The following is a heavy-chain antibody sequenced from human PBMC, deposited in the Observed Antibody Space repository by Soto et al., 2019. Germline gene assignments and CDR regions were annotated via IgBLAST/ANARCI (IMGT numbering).Heavy chain of an antibody. CDR2: VYSGGST. CDR1: GFTVSSNY. J-gene: IGHJ3*02. CDR3: ARGGFRWAFDT. V-gene: IGHV3-66*01. Sequence: GGSLRLSCAAFGFTVSSNYVSVVRQAPGKGLEWVSVVYSGGSTYDADSVKDRFTISRDNSKNTLSLQMNSMRAEDTAVYYCARGGFRWAFDTWGQGTMVTVSS. D-gene: IGHD2-15*01.